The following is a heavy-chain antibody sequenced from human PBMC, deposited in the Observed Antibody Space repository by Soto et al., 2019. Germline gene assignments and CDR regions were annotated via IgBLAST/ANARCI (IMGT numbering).Heavy chain of an antibody. CDR3: AKDRHSNYFYYGMDV. CDR1: GFTFSSYA. V-gene: IGHV3-23*01. D-gene: IGHD4-4*01. Sequence: XVSLRLSCAASGFTFSSYAMSWVRQAPGKGLEWVSAISGSGGSTYYADSVKGRFTISRDNSKNTLYLQMNSLRAEDTAVYYCAKDRHSNYFYYGMDVWGQGATVTVSS. CDR2: ISGSGGST. J-gene: IGHJ6*02.